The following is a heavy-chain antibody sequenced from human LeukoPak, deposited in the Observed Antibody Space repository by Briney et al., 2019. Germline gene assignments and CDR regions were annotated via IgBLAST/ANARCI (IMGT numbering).Heavy chain of an antibody. CDR2: ISWDGDNT. J-gene: IGHJ4*02. V-gene: IGHV3-43*01. CDR1: GFTFDDYT. CDR3: AKGITMILVVAHFDY. Sequence: AGGSLRLSCAASGFTFDDYTMHWVRQAPGKGLEWVSLISWDGDNTYYADSVKGRFTISRDNSKNSLYLQMNSLRTEDTALYYCAKGITMILVVAHFDYWGQGTLVTVSS. D-gene: IGHD3-22*01.